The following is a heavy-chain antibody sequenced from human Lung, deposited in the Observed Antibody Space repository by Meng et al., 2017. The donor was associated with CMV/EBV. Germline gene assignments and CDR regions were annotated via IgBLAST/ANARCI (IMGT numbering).Heavy chain of an antibody. J-gene: IGHJ3*02. CDR1: GYTFTSYY. CDR2: INPSGGST. CDR3: ARVGNERITIFGVVTKGAFDI. V-gene: IGHV1-46*01. Sequence: SXXVSXXASGYTFTSYYMHWVRQAPGQGLEWMGIINPSGGSTSYAQKFQGRVTMTRDTSTSTVYMELSSLRSEDTAVYYCARVGNERITIFGVVTKGAFDIWXQGTMVTVSS. D-gene: IGHD3-3*01.